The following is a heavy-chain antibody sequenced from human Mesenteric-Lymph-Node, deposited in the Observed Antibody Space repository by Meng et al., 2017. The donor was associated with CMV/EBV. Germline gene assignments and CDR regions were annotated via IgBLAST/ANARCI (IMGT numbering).Heavy chain of an antibody. J-gene: IGHJ4*02. V-gene: IGHV3-21*01. CDR1: GFTFSSYS. D-gene: IGHD5-18*01. CDR3: ARTDSYGYKYFDN. CDR2: ISSSSYI. Sequence: GESLKISCAASGFTFSSYSMNWVRQAPGKGLEWVSSISSSSYIYYADSVKGRFTISRDNAKNSLYLQMNSLRAEDTAVYYCARTDSYGYKYFDNWGQGTLVTVSS.